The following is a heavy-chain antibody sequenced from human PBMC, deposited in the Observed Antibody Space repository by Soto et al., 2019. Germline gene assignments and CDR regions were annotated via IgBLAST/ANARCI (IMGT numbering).Heavy chain of an antibody. V-gene: IGHV3-15*07. CDR2: IKSKTDGGTT. Sequence: EVQLVESGGGLVKPGGSLRLSCAASGFTISNAWMNWVRQAPGKGLEWVGRIKSKTDGGTTDYAAPVKGRFTISRDDSKNTLYLQMNSLKTEDTAVYYCTTELGDYYDSSGYYYYYYGMDVWGQGTTVTVSS. J-gene: IGHJ6*02. CDR3: TTELGDYYDSSGYYYYYYGMDV. CDR1: GFTISNAW. D-gene: IGHD3-22*01.